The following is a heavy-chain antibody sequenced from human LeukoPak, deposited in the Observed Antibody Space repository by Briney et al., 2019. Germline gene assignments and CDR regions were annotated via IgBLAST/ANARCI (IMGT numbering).Heavy chain of an antibody. CDR2: ISAYNGNT. CDR3: ARSIAAIEGYYYYYMDV. Sequence: ASVKVSCKASGYTFTSYGISWVRQAPGQGFEWMGWISAYNGNTNYAQKLQGRVTMTTDTSTSTAYMELRSLRSDDTAVYYCARSIAAIEGYYYYYMDVWGKRTTVTVSS. J-gene: IGHJ6*03. V-gene: IGHV1-18*01. D-gene: IGHD6-6*01. CDR1: GYTFTSYG.